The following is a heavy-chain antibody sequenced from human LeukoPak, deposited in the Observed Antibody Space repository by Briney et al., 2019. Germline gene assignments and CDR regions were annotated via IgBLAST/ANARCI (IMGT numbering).Heavy chain of an antibody. CDR1: GGTFSSYA. J-gene: IGHJ4*02. Sequence: SVKVSCEASGGTFSSYAISWVRQAPGQGLEWMGRIIPIFGTANYAQKFQGRVTITTDESTSTAYMELSSLRSEDTAVYYCARNVLRFLEWLSPLDYWGQGTLVTVSS. CDR2: IIPIFGTA. CDR3: ARNVLRFLEWLSPLDY. D-gene: IGHD3-3*01. V-gene: IGHV1-69*05.